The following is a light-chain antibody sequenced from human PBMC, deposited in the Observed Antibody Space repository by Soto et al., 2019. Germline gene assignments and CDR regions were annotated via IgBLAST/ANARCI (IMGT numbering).Light chain of an antibody. V-gene: IGLV1-44*01. CDR1: SSNIGRNT. J-gene: IGLJ3*02. CDR3: AVWDDSLHGV. CDR2: NNN. Sequence: QSVLTQPPSASGTPGQRVTISCSGSSSNIGRNTVNWYQQVPGTAPKVLIYNNNQRPSGVPDRFSGSKSGTAASLAISGLRSEDEDDYYCAVWDDSLHGVFGGGTKLTVL.